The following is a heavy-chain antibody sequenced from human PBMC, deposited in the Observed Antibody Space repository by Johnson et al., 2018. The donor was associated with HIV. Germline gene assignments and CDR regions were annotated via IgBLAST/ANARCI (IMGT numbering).Heavy chain of an antibody. CDR2: IYSGGST. V-gene: IGHV3-NL1*01. Sequence: QVQLVESGGGVVQPGRSLRLSCAASGFTFSNYAMHWVRQAPGKGLEWVAVIYSGGSTYYADSVKGRFTISRDDSKNTLYLQMNSLTTEDTAVYYCTTAIVIDAFDIWGQGTMVTVSS. CDR1: GFTFSNYA. D-gene: IGHD3-16*02. CDR3: TTAIVIDAFDI. J-gene: IGHJ3*02.